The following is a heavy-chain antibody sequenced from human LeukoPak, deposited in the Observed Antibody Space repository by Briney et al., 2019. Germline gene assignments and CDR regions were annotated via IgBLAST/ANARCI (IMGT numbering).Heavy chain of an antibody. CDR2: ISSSSSTI. J-gene: IGHJ5*02. CDR1: GFTFSSYS. CDR3: ARDSYYDFWSGYYH. D-gene: IGHD3-3*01. V-gene: IGHV3-48*01. Sequence: GGSLRLSCAASGFTFSSYSMNWVRQAPGKGLEWVSYISSSSSTIYYADSVKGRFTISRGNAKNSLYLQMNSLRAEDTAVYYCARDSYYDFWSGYYHWGQGTLVTVSS.